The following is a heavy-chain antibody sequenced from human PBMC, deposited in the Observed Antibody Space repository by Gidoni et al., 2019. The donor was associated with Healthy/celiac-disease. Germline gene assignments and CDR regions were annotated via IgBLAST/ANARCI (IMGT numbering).Heavy chain of an antibody. CDR1: GFTFSSYA. J-gene: IGHJ4*02. CDR3: ARSSYAIPIDY. D-gene: IGHD2-8*01. CDR2: ISYDGSNK. Sequence: QVQLVESGGGVVQPGRSLRLSCAASGFTFSSYAMHWVRQAPGKGLEWVAVISYDGSNKYYADSVKGRFTISRDNSKNTLYLQMNSLRAEDTAVYYCARSSYAIPIDYWGQGTLVTVSS. V-gene: IGHV3-30-3*01.